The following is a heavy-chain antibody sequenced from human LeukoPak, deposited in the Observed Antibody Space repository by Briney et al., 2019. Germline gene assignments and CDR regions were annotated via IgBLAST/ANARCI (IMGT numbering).Heavy chain of an antibody. D-gene: IGHD3-22*01. Sequence: GWCLSLSCTASGFTFSSYVMTWVGQAPGKGVEGVSTITSSGDGTYYADSVKGRFTISRDNPKKTLYLQMNSWRAEDTAVYYCAKDYDSIGYAVPFDNWGPRTLVTVSS. CDR1: GFTFSSYV. V-gene: IGHV3-23*01. CDR2: ITSSGDGT. CDR3: AKDYDSIGYAVPFDN. J-gene: IGHJ4*02.